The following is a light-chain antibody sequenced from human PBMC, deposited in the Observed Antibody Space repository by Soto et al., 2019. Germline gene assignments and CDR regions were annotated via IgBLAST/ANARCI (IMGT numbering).Light chain of an antibody. CDR1: QSVSSAN. Sequence: EIVLTQSPGTLSLSPVERATLSCRASQSVSSANFAWYQQQPGEATSLLISGAYSRATGLPDRFSGSGSGTVFTLTISRLDHEDFAVYCCQQYGSPPSFGQGTKV. V-gene: IGKV3-20*01. J-gene: IGKJ1*01. CDR2: GAY. CDR3: QQYGSPPS.